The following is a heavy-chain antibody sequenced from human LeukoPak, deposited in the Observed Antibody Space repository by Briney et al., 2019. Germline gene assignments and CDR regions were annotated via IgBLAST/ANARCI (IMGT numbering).Heavy chain of an antibody. CDR3: ARGERKGPQYGYSYGYVGDY. V-gene: IGHV4-34*01. CDR1: GGSFSGYY. CDR2: INHSGST. J-gene: IGHJ4*02. Sequence: SETLSLTCAVYGGSFSGYYWSWIRQPPGKGLEWIGEINHSGSTNYNPSLKSRVTISVDTSKNQFSLKLSSVTAADTAVYYCARGERKGPQYGYSYGYVGDYWGQGTLVTVSS. D-gene: IGHD5-18*01.